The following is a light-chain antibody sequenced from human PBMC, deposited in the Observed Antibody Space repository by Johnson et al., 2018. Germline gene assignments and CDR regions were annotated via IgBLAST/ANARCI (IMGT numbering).Light chain of an antibody. J-gene: IGLJ1*01. CDR3: GTWDSSLSAGNV. CDR2: ENN. Sequence: QSVLTQPPSLSAAPVQKVPISCSGSSSNIGNNYLSWYQQLPGTAPKLLIYENNKRPSGIPDRFSGSKSGPSATLGITGLQTGDAADYYCGTWDSSLSAGNVFGTGTKVTVL. CDR1: SSNIGNNY. V-gene: IGLV1-51*02.